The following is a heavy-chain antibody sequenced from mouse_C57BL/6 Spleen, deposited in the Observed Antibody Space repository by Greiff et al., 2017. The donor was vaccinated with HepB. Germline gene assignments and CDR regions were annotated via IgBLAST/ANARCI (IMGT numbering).Heavy chain of an antibody. J-gene: IGHJ4*01. CDR3: ARRAYGYDNYAMDY. CDR2: INPNNGGT. Sequence: EVQLQQSGPELVKPGASVKISCKASGYTFTDYYMNWVKQSHGKSLEWIGDINPNNGGTSYNQKFKGKATLTVDKSSSTAYMELRSLTSEDSAVYYCARRAYGYDNYAMDYWGQGTSVTVSS. V-gene: IGHV1-26*01. CDR1: GYTFTDYY. D-gene: IGHD2-2*01.